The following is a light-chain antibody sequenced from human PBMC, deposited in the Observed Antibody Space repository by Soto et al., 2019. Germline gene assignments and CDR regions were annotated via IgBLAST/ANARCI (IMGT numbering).Light chain of an antibody. V-gene: IGKV3-15*01. CDR1: HSVSGN. CDR3: QQYYSTPPWT. Sequence: EIVMTQSPATLSVSPGQGATLSCRASHSVSGNLAWYQQKPGQAPRLLIYGASTRATGVPARFSGSGSGTDFTLTISGLQSEDFAVYYCQQYYSTPPWTFGQGTKVEIK. J-gene: IGKJ1*01. CDR2: GAS.